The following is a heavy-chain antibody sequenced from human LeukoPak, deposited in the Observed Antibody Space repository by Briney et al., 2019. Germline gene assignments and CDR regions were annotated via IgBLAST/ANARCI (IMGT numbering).Heavy chain of an antibody. D-gene: IGHD3-10*01. J-gene: IGHJ4*02. CDR1: GYTFTSYG. Sequence: ASVKVSCKASGYTFTSYGISWVRQAPGQGLEWMGWISAYNGNTNYAQKLQGRVTMTTDTSTSTAYMELRSLRSDNTAVYYCARDQGITMVRGVTYFDYWGQGTLVTVSS. CDR3: ARDQGITMVRGVTYFDY. CDR2: ISAYNGNT. V-gene: IGHV1-18*01.